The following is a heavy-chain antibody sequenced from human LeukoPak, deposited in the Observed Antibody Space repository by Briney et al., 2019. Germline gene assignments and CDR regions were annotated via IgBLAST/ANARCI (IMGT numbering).Heavy chain of an antibody. CDR2: ISWNSGSI. V-gene: IGHV3-9*01. J-gene: IGHJ4*02. D-gene: IGHD6-19*01. CDR1: GFTFDDYA. CDR3: AKDVTPGIAVAGTH. Sequence: GGSLRLSCAASGFTFDDYAMHWVRQAPGKGLEWVSGISWNSGSIGYADSAKGRFTTSRDNAKNSLYLQMNSLRAEDTALYYCAKDVTPGIAVAGTHWGQGTLVTVSS.